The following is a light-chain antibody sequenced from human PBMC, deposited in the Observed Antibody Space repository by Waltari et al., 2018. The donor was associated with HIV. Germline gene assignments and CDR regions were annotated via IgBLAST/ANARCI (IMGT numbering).Light chain of an antibody. V-gene: IGLV3-1*01. Sequence: SYDLTQPPSASVSPGPTASITCSGAALGDTDVCWSKQKPGQSPVLAIYQDTKRPSGISERFSGSNSGNTATLIISGTQAMDEADYYCQAWDNSAYVFGPGTKVTVL. CDR1: ALGDTD. CDR3: QAWDNSAYV. J-gene: IGLJ1*01. CDR2: QDT.